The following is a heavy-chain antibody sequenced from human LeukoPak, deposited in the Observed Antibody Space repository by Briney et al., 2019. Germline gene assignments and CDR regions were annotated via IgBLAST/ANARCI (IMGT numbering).Heavy chain of an antibody. Sequence: PSETLSLTCAVSGGSISSSNWWGRVRPPPGKGLEWIGEIYHSGSTNYNPSLKSRVTISVDKSKHQFSLKLSSVTAADTAVYYCARALWFGETRLDYWGQGTLVTVSS. D-gene: IGHD3-10*01. CDR2: IYHSGST. J-gene: IGHJ4*02. CDR3: ARALWFGETRLDY. CDR1: GGSISSSNW. V-gene: IGHV4-4*02.